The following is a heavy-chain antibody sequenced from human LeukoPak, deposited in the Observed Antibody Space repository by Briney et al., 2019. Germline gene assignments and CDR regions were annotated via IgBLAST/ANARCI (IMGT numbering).Heavy chain of an antibody. CDR3: ARDRHSSGLRDFDL. J-gene: IGHJ2*01. D-gene: IGHD6-19*01. CDR2: IYYSGNT. CDR1: GGSSISYY. V-gene: IGHV4-59*01. Sequence: PSETLSLTCTVSGGSSISYYWSWIRQPPGKGVEWIGYIYYSGNTNYNPSLKSRVSISIDTSKNQFSLQLSSVTTADTAVYYCARDRHSSGLRDFDLWGRGTLVTVSA.